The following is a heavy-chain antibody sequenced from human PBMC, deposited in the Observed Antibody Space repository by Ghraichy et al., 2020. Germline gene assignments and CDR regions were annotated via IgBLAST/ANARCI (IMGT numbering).Heavy chain of an antibody. Sequence: ASVKVSCKASGYTFTSYGISWVRQAPGQRLEWIGWISVYNGNTMYAQKVQGRVTMTTDTSTSTAFMELRSLISDDTTVYYCARENYYGSGGRGGFDYWGQGTLVTVSS. CDR2: ISVYNGNT. D-gene: IGHD3-10*01. CDR3: ARENYYGSGGRGGFDY. CDR1: GYTFTSYG. J-gene: IGHJ4*02. V-gene: IGHV1-18*04.